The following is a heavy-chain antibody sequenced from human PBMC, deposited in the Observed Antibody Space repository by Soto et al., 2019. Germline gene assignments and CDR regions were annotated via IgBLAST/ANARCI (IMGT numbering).Heavy chain of an antibody. CDR3: ANLVVGATSSGGYFDY. CDR1: GGTFSSYA. D-gene: IGHD1-26*01. CDR2: IIPIFGTA. V-gene: IGHV1-69*13. J-gene: IGHJ4*02. Sequence: SSVKLSCKASGGTFSSYAISWVRQAPGQGLEWMGGIIPIFGTANYAQKFQGRVTITADESTSTAYMELSSLRSEDTAVYYCANLVVGATSSGGYFDYWGQGTLVTVSS.